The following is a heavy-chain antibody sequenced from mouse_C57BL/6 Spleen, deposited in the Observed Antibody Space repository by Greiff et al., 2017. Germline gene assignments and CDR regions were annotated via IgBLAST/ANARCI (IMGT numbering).Heavy chain of an antibody. CDR2: IDPSDSYT. Sequence: VQLQQPGAELVRPGTSVKLSCKASGYTFTSYWMHWVKQRPGQGLEWIGVIDPSDSYTNYNQKFKGKATLTVDTSSSTAYMQLSSLTSEDAAVYYCAREDGVKGYWGQGTTLTVSS. D-gene: IGHD2-2*01. J-gene: IGHJ2*01. CDR3: AREDGVKGY. CDR1: GYTFTSYW. V-gene: IGHV1-59*01.